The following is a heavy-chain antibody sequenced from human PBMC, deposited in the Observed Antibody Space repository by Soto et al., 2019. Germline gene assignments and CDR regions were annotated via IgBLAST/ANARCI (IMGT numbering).Heavy chain of an antibody. Sequence: SETLSLTCTVSGGSISSGDDYWTWIRQSPGKGLEWIGYIYYSGTTHYNPSLQSRVTISIDTSRKQFSLELSSVTAADTAVYYCARAARLCYDMDVWGRGTTVTVSS. CDR2: IYYSGTT. CDR3: ARAARLCYDMDV. CDR1: GGSISSGDDY. V-gene: IGHV4-30-4*01. J-gene: IGHJ6*02.